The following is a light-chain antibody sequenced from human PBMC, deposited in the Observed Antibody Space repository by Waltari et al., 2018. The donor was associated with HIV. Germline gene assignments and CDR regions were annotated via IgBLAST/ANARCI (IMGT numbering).Light chain of an antibody. J-gene: IGKJ2*01. V-gene: IGKV1-5*03. CDR1: QNIGTS. CDR3: QQYETYYT. CDR2: QAS. Sequence: IRLTQTPSTSSASVRHPVTITCRASQNIGTSLAWYQQKPGKAPTLLIYQASTLQNGVSSRFSGSGSGTEFTLTITSLQRDDFASYFCQQYETYYTFGQGSRLE.